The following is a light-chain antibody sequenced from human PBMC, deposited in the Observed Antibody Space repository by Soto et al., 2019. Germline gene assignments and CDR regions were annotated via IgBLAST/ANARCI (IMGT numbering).Light chain of an antibody. CDR1: QPISDY. Sequence: DIQMTQSPSSLSASLGDRVTITCRTSQPISDYLNWYQQKPGKAPSLLIYTSSNLQTGVPSRFSGSGSGTHFTLTINSLQPEDFATYYCQQSYNTPRPFGQGTKVDI. V-gene: IGKV1-39*01. CDR3: QQSYNTPRP. J-gene: IGKJ1*01. CDR2: TSS.